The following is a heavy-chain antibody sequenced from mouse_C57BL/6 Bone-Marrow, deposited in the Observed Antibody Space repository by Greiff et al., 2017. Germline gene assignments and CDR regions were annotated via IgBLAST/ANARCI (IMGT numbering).Heavy chain of an antibody. CDR1: GYSFTEYT. CDR2: FYPGSGSI. Sequence: VQLQQSGAELVKPGASVKLSCKASGYSFTEYTIHWVKQRSGQGLEWIGWFYPGSGSILYNEKFKDKATLTVDKSSSTVYVELSRLTSEDSAVYFCERHGFLYYGKYERKMDYWGQGTSVTVSS. V-gene: IGHV1-62-2*01. CDR3: ERHGFLYYGKYERKMDY. J-gene: IGHJ4*01. D-gene: IGHD2-1*01.